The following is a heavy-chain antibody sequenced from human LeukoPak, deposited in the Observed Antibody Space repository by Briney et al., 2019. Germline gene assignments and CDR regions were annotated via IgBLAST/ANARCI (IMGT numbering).Heavy chain of an antibody. J-gene: IGHJ4*02. CDR1: GFTLSSYS. D-gene: IGHD5-12*01. Sequence: GGSLRLSCAASGFTLSSYSMNWVRQAPGEGLEWVSSISSSSTYIYYADSVKGRFTVSRDNAKNSLYLRMNSLRAEDTAVYYCARDGGYSGYESDYWGQGTLVTVSS. CDR2: ISSSSTYI. CDR3: ARDGGYSGYESDY. V-gene: IGHV3-21*01.